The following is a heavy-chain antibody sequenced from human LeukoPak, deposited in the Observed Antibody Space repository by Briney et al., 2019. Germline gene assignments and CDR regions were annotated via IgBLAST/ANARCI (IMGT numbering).Heavy chain of an antibody. J-gene: IGHJ4*02. V-gene: IGHV4-59*01. CDR1: GGSISSYY. CDR2: ISYSGTT. D-gene: IGHD2/OR15-2a*01. Sequence: SETLSLTCTVSGGSISSYYWDWIRQPPGKGLEWIGYISYSGTTNYNPSLKSRVTISVDTSKNQFSLKLNTVTAADTAVYYCARESNGPFSHLDSWGQGTLVTVSS. CDR3: ARESNGPFSHLDS.